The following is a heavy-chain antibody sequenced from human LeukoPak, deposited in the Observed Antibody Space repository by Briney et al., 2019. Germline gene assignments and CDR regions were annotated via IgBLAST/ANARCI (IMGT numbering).Heavy chain of an antibody. Sequence: SVKVSCKASGGTFSSYAISWVLQAPGQGLEWMGRIIPIFGTANYAQKFQGRVTITTDESTSTAYMELSSLRSEDTAVYYCAGGGRIAAANPLDYWGQGTLVTVSS. D-gene: IGHD6-13*01. CDR3: AGGGRIAAANPLDY. J-gene: IGHJ4*02. CDR1: GGTFSSYA. V-gene: IGHV1-69*05. CDR2: IIPIFGTA.